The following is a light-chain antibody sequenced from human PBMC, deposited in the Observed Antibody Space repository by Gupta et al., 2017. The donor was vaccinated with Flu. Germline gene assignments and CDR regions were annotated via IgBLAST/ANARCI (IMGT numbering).Light chain of an antibody. CDR2: LGS. J-gene: IGKJ1*01. V-gene: IGKV2-28*01. CDR3: MQALQSPPT. Sequence: DIVMTQSPPSLPVTPGEPASISCRSSQSLLHINGYNYLTWYLQKPGQSPQLLIYLGSQRASGVPDRFSGSGSGTDFTLKISRVEAVDVGVYYCMQALQSPPTFGQGTKVEIK. CDR1: QSLLHINGYNY.